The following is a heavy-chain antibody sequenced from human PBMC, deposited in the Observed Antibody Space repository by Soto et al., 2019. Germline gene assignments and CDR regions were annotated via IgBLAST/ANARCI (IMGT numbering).Heavy chain of an antibody. CDR3: AVAPRGERLLDFDY. CDR2: LYSGGST. J-gene: IGHJ4*02. Sequence: EVQLVESGGGLVQPGGSLRLSCVASGFTVSSKYMSWVRQAPGKGLGWVSVLYSGGSTYYADSVRDRFTISRDNSRNTLYLQMSSLRVEDTAIYYCAVAPRGERLLDFDYWGRGTLVTVSS. V-gene: IGHV3-66*01. CDR1: GFTVSSKY. D-gene: IGHD6-25*01.